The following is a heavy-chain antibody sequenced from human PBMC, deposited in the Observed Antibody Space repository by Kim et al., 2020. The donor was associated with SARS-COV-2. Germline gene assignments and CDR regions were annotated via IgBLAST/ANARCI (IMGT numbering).Heavy chain of an antibody. D-gene: IGHD6-13*01. CDR3: ARVPLGIAAAGF. Sequence: YYVESVKGRFTISRDNAKDSLYLQMNSLRAEDTAVYYCARVPLGIAAAGFWGQGTLVTVSS. J-gene: IGHJ4*02. V-gene: IGHV3-7*01.